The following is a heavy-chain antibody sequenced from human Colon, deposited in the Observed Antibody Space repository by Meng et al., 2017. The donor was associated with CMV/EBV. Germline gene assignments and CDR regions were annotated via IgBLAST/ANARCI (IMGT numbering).Heavy chain of an antibody. CDR3: ARLGLFDY. J-gene: IGHJ4*02. V-gene: IGHV3-11*01. D-gene: IGHD7-27*01. Sequence: QVQLVESRGDLVRPGGSLRLSCVASGFTFSDYWMSWIRQAPGKGLEWVAYISKSGSPIYYTDSVKGRFTISRDNAKNSVYLQMNYLRADDTAVYYCARLGLFDYWGQGTLVTVSS. CDR1: GFTFSDYW. CDR2: ISKSGSPI.